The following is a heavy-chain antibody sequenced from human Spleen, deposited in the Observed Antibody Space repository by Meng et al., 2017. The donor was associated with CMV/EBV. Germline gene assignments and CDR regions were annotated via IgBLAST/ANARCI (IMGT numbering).Heavy chain of an antibody. CDR2: ISHSGST. V-gene: IGHV4-38-2*02. CDR3: ARTKYYDFWSGYYPLLDASDI. Sequence: SETLSLTCSISLYSITSGYYWGWIRQPPGKGLEWLGYISHSGSTNYNPSLKSRVTISVDTSKNQFSLKLTSVTAADTAMYYCARTKYYDFWSGYYPLLDASDIWGQGTMVTVSS. CDR1: LYSITSGYY. D-gene: IGHD3-3*01. J-gene: IGHJ3*02.